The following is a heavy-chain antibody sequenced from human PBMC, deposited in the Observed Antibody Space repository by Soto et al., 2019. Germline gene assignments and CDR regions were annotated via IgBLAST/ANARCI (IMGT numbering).Heavy chain of an antibody. V-gene: IGHV3-74*01. CDR2: INSDGSST. Sequence: GGSLRLSCAASEFTFSSYWMHWVRQAPGKGLVWVSRINSDGSSTSYADSVKGRFTISRDNAKNTLYLQMNSLRAEDTAVYYCARDIGTVTTNYYYYMDVWGKGTTVTVSS. CDR1: EFTFSSYW. J-gene: IGHJ6*03. CDR3: ARDIGTVTTNYYYYMDV. D-gene: IGHD4-4*01.